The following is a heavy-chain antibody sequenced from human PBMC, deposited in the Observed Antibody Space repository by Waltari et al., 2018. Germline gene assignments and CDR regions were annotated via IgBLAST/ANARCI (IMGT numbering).Heavy chain of an antibody. CDR3: ARDGRGYDLYYYYGMDV. D-gene: IGHD5-12*01. Sequence: QVQLVESGGGVVQPGRSLRLSCAASGFTFSSYAMHWVRQAPGKGLEWVAVISYDGSNKYYADSGKGRFTISRDNSKNTLYLQMNSLRAEDTAVYYCARDGRGYDLYYYYGMDVWGQGTTVTVSS. CDR1: GFTFSSYA. V-gene: IGHV3-30-3*01. CDR2: ISYDGSNK. J-gene: IGHJ6*02.